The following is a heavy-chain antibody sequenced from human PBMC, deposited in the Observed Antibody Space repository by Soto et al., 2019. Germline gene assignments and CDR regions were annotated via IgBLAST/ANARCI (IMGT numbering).Heavy chain of an antibody. J-gene: IGHJ4*02. D-gene: IGHD5-18*01. V-gene: IGHV3-53*01. Sequence: PGGSLRLSCAASGFTVSSNYMSWVRQAPGKGLEWVSVIYSGGSTYYADSVKGRFTISRDNSKNTLYLQMNSLRAEDTAVYYCAREWGGYSYGYFFDYWGQGTLVTVSS. CDR3: AREWGGYSYGYFFDY. CDR2: IYSGGST. CDR1: GFTVSSNY.